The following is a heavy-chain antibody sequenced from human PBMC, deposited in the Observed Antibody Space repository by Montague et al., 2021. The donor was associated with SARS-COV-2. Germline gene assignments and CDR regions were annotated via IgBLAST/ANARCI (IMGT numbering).Heavy chain of an antibody. D-gene: IGHD3-10*01. V-gene: IGHV4-39*01. CDR1: GGSISSSSYY. J-gene: IGHJ5*02. CDR2: IYYSGST. CDR3: ARPLNLYYYGSGSYSSWFDP. Sequence: SETLSLTCTVSGGSISSSSYYWGWIRQPPGKGLEWIGRIYYSGSTYYNPSLKSRVTISVDTSKNQFTLKLSSVTAADTAVYYCARPLNLYYYGSGSYSSWFDPWGQGTLVTVSS.